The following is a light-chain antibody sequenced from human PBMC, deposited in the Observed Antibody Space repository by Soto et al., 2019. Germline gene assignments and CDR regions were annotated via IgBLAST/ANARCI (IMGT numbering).Light chain of an antibody. J-gene: IGKJ5*01. CDR1: QSVSSSY. CDR3: QQYGTSPPIT. Sequence: EIVLTQSPGTLSLSPGERATLSCRASQSVSSSYFAWYQQKPGQAPTLLIYGASSRATGIPDRFSGSGCGTDFTLTISRLEPEDFAVYYCQQYGTSPPITFGQGTRLEIK. CDR2: GAS. V-gene: IGKV3-20*01.